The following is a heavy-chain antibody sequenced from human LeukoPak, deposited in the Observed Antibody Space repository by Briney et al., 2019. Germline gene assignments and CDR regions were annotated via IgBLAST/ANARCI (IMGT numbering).Heavy chain of an antibody. Sequence: ASVKVSCKASGYTFTSYHMHWVRQAPGQGLEWMGIINPSGGSTSYAQKFQGRVTMTRDTSTSTVYMELSNLRSEDTAVYYCATDILTGANDYWGQGTLVTVSS. CDR3: ATDILTGANDY. CDR2: INPSGGST. V-gene: IGHV1-46*01. CDR1: GYTFTSYH. D-gene: IGHD3-9*01. J-gene: IGHJ4*02.